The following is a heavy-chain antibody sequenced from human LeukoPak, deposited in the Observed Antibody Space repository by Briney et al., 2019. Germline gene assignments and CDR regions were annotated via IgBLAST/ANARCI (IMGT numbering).Heavy chain of an antibody. Sequence: PGGSLRLSCAASGFTFSSYAMSWVRQAPGRGLEWVSAISGSGGSTYYADSVKGRFTISRDNSKNTLYLQMNSLRAEDTAVYYCAKGFASGWEPFDYWGQGTLVTVSS. V-gene: IGHV3-23*01. CDR3: AKGFASGWEPFDY. CDR1: GFTFSSYA. CDR2: ISGSGGST. J-gene: IGHJ4*02. D-gene: IGHD1-26*01.